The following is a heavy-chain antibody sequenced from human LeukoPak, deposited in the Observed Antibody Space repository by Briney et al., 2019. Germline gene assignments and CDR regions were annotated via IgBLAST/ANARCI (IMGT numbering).Heavy chain of an antibody. CDR2: IKSRNDGGTT. CDR1: GFTFSTAW. CDR3: ATANTYYDYVWGSARYIY. J-gene: IGHJ4*02. D-gene: IGHD3-16*02. V-gene: IGHV3-15*01. Sequence: PGGSPRLSCAGSGFTFSTAWLTWVRQTPGKGLEWVGHIKSRNDGGTTDYAAPVTGRFTISRDDSKNTVYLQMNSLKTEDTAVYYCATANTYYDYVWGSARYIYWGQGTLVTVSS.